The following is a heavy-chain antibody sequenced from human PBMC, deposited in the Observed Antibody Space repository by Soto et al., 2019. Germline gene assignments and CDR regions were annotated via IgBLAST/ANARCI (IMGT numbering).Heavy chain of an antibody. Sequence: QVQLVQSGAEVKKPGSSVKVSCEASGGTFSSYAISWVRQAPGQGLEWMGGIIPIFGTANYAQKFQGRVTSTADESTSTAYMELSSLRSEDTAVYYCARLPHSGSSYYFDYWGQGTLVTVSS. D-gene: IGHD1-26*01. CDR2: IIPIFGTA. V-gene: IGHV1-69*12. J-gene: IGHJ4*02. CDR3: ARLPHSGSSYYFDY. CDR1: GGTFSSYA.